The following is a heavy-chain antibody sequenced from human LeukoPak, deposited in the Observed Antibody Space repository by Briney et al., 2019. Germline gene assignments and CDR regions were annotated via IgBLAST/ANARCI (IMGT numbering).Heavy chain of an antibody. V-gene: IGHV3-21*01. D-gene: IGHD3-10*01. CDR2: ISSSSSYI. Sequence: PGGSLRLSCAASGFTFSSYSMNWVRQAPGKGLEWVSSISSSSSYIYYADSVKGRFTISRDNAKNSLYLQMNSLRAEDTAVYYCARVGIGYGSGSGNLDYWGQGTLVTVSS. CDR1: GFTFSSYS. CDR3: ARVGIGYGSGSGNLDY. J-gene: IGHJ4*02.